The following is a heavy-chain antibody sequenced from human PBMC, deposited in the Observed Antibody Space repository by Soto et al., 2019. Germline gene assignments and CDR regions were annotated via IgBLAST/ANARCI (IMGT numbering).Heavy chain of an antibody. CDR3: ARDGGHSSSWYGFDP. D-gene: IGHD6-13*01. V-gene: IGHV1-46*01. CDR2: INPSGGST. CDR1: GYTFTSYY. Sequence: ASVKVSCKESGYTFTSYYMHWVRQAPGQGLEWMGIINPSGGSTSYAQKFQGRVTMTRDTSTSTVYMELSSLRSEDTAVYYCARDGGHSSSWYGFDPWGQGTLVTVSS. J-gene: IGHJ5*02.